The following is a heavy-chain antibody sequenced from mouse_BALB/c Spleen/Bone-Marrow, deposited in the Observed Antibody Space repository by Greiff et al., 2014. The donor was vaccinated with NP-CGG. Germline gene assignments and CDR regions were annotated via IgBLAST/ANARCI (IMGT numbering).Heavy chain of an antibody. Sequence: VQLVESGAELVRPGSSVKISCKASGYAFSSYWMNWVKQRPGQGLEWIGQIYHGDGDTNYNGNFKDKATLTTDKSSTTAYMQLSSLTSEDSAVYFCARGGRLTGYYFDYWGQGTTLTVSS. CDR1: GYAFSSYW. D-gene: IGHD4-1*01. V-gene: IGHV1-80*01. CDR3: ARGGRLTGYYFDY. CDR2: IYHGDGDT. J-gene: IGHJ2*01.